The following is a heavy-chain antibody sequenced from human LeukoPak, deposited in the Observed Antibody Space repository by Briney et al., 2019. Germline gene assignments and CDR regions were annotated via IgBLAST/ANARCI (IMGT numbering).Heavy chain of an antibody. J-gene: IGHJ4*02. CDR2: ISGSAVST. CDR1: GFTFSSYG. D-gene: IGHD4-23*01. CDR3: AKAVPKAVVTPSFDY. V-gene: IGHV3-23*01. Sequence: PGGSLRLSCAASGFTFSSYGMSWVRQAPGKGLEWVSAISGSAVSTYYADPVKGRFTISRDNSKNTLYLQMNSLRVEDTAVYYCAKAVPKAVVTPSFDYWGQGTLVTVSS.